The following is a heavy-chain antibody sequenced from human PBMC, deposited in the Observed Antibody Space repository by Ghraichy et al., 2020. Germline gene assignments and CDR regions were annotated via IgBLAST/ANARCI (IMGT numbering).Heavy chain of an antibody. CDR3: ARALALDYVYY. CDR1: GFTFSSYS. V-gene: IGHV3-21*01. J-gene: IGHJ4*02. CDR2: ISSSSSYI. Sequence: GESLNISCAASGFTFSSYSMNWVRQAPGKGLEWVSSISSSSSYIYYADSVKGRFTISRDNAKNSLYLQMNSLRAEDTAVYYCARALALDYVYYWGQGTLVTVSS.